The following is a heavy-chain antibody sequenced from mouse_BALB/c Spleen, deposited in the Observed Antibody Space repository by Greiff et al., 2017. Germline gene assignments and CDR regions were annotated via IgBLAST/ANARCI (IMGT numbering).Heavy chain of an antibody. D-gene: IGHD3-3*01. CDR1: GYTFSSYW. V-gene: IGHV1-9*01. CDR3: ASEGRFAY. J-gene: IGHJ3*01. CDR2: ILPGSGST. Sequence: QVQLQQSGAELMKPGASVKISCKATGYTFSSYWIEWVKQRPGHGLEWIGEILPGSGSTNYNEKFKGKATFTADTSSNTAYMQLSSLTSEDSAVYYCASEGRFAYWGQGTLVTVSA.